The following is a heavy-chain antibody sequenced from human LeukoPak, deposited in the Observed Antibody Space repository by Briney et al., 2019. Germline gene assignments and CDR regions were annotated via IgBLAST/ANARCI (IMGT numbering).Heavy chain of an antibody. D-gene: IGHD6-19*01. Sequence: ASVKVSCKASGYTFTSNYIHWVRQAPGQGLERMGMIYPRDGSTSYAQKFQGRVTVTRDTSTSTVHMELRGLRSEDTAVYYCARGGSLAVAPHLYYFDYWGQGTLVTVSS. CDR2: IYPRDGST. CDR1: GYTFTSNY. V-gene: IGHV1-46*01. J-gene: IGHJ4*02. CDR3: ARGGSLAVAPHLYYFDY.